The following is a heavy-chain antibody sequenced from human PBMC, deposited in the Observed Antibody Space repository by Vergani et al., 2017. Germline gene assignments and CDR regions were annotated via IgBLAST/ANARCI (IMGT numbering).Heavy chain of an antibody. D-gene: IGHD3-9*01. Sequence: QVQLVQSGAEVKKPGSSVKVSCKASGGTFSSYAISWVRQAPGQGLEWMGRIIPIFGTANYAQKFQGRVTITADESTSTAYMELSSLRSEDTAVYYCARATYYDILTGYYKGGAFDIWSQGTMVTVSS. CDR2: IIPIFGTA. CDR3: ARATYYDILTGYYKGGAFDI. V-gene: IGHV1-69*13. CDR1: GGTFSSYA. J-gene: IGHJ3*02.